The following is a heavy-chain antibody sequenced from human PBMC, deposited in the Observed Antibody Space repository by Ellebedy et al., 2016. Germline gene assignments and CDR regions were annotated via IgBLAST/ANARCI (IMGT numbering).Heavy chain of an antibody. CDR3: ARKYQLLPGLGAFDI. Sequence: GESLKISXQGSGYSFTSYWIGWVRQMPGKGLEWMGIIYPGDSDTRYSPSFQGQVTISADKSISTAYLQWSSLKASDTAMYYCARKYQLLPGLGAFDIWGQGTMVTVSS. J-gene: IGHJ3*02. D-gene: IGHD2-2*01. CDR2: IYPGDSDT. V-gene: IGHV5-51*01. CDR1: GYSFTSYW.